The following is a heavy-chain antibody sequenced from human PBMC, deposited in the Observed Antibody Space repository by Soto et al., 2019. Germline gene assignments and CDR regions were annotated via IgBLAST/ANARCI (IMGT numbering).Heavy chain of an antibody. Sequence: EVQLVESGGGLVQPGGSLRLSCAASGFTVSSNYMSWVRQAPGKGLEWVSVIYSGGSTYYADSVKGRFTISRHNSKNTLYLQMNSLTAEDTAVYYCARGHREPNQCGMDVWGQGTTVTVSS. CDR3: ARGHREPNQCGMDV. J-gene: IGHJ6*02. CDR2: IYSGGST. CDR1: GFTVSSNY. V-gene: IGHV3-53*04.